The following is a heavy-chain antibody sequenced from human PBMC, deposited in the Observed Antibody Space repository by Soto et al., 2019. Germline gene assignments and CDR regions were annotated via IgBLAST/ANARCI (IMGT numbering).Heavy chain of an antibody. CDR3: ARDRVVVPAAFFDY. CDR1: GYTFTGYY. D-gene: IGHD2-2*01. Sequence: ASVKVSCKASGYTFTGYYMHWVRQAPGQGLEWMGWINPNSGGTNYAQKFQGWVTMTRDTSISTAYMELSRLRSEDTAVYYCARDRVVVPAAFFDYWGQGTLVTVSS. CDR2: INPNSGGT. J-gene: IGHJ4*02. V-gene: IGHV1-2*04.